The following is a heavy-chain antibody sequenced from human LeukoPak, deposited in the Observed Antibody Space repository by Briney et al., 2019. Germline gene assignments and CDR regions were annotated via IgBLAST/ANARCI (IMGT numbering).Heavy chain of an antibody. CDR3: XXXXXXXXXYXXXGMDV. CDR2: ISYDGSNK. CDR1: GFTFSSYA. V-gene: IGHV3-30*04. Sequence: PGGSLRLSCAASGFTFSSYAMHWVRQAPGKGLEWVAVISYDGSNKYYADSVKGRFTISRDNSKNTLYLQMNNLRAEDKAVYYCXXXXXXXXXYXXXGMDVWGQGTTVTVSS. J-gene: IGHJ6*02.